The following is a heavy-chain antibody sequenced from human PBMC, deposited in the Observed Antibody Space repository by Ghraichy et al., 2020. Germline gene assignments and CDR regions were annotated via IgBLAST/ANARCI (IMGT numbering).Heavy chain of an antibody. CDR3: ARGGGSGWYNYYYGMDV. Sequence: ASVKVSCKASGYTFTSYYMHWVRQAPGQGLEWMGIINPSGGSTSYAQKFQGRVTMTRDTSTSTVYMELSSLRSEDTAVYYCARGGGSGWYNYYYGMDVWGQGTTVTVSS. D-gene: IGHD6-19*01. CDR2: INPSGGST. V-gene: IGHV1-46*01. CDR1: GYTFTSYY. J-gene: IGHJ6*02.